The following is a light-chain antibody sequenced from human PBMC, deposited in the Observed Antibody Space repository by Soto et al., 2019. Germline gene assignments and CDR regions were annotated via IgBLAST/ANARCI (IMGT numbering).Light chain of an antibody. CDR3: CSYAGSYTFG. V-gene: IGLV2-11*01. J-gene: IGLJ2*01. CDR1: GSDVGGYNY. CDR2: DVS. Sequence: QAVVTQPRSVSGSPGQSVTISCTGTGSDVGGYNYVSWYQQHPGKAPKLMIYDVSKRPSGVPDRFSGSKSGNTASLTISGLQAEDEADYYCCSYAGSYTFGFGGGTKLTVL.